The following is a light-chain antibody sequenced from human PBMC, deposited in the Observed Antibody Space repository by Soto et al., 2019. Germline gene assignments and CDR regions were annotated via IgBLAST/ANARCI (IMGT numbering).Light chain of an antibody. CDR2: EVS. V-gene: IGLV2-14*01. J-gene: IGLJ1*01. Sequence: QSALTQPASVSGSPGQSITISCTGTSSDVGGYNYVSWYQQHPGKAPKLIIYEVSNRPSGVSNRFSGSKSGNTASLTISGLQAEDEADYYCNSYTLKSTGGFGTGTKLTVL. CDR1: SSDVGGYNY. CDR3: NSYTLKSTGG.